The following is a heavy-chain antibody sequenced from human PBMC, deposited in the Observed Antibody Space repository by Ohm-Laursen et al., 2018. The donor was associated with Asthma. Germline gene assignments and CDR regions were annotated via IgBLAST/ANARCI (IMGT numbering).Heavy chain of an antibody. V-gene: IGHV3-30*18. CDR3: AKPKYGSGSYYPDAFDI. CDR2: ISYDGSNI. J-gene: IGHJ3*02. Sequence: SLRLSCAASGFTFSSYGMHWVRQAPGKGLEWVAVISYDGSNIYYADSVKGRFTISRDNSKNTLYLHMNSLRAEDTALYYCAKPKYGSGSYYPDAFDIWGQGTMVTVSS. D-gene: IGHD3-10*01. CDR1: GFTFSSYG.